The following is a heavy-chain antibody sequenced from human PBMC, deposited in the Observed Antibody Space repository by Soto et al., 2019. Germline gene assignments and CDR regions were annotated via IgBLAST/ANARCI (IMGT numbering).Heavy chain of an antibody. Sequence: QVQLVQSGAEVKKPGASVKVSCKASGYTFTGYYMHWVRQAPGPGLEWMGWINPNSGGTNYAQKFQGSVTMTRDTSISTATRELSRLRSDDTAVYYCARGRFSYGSGNFDYWGQGTLVTVSS. V-gene: IGHV1-2*02. CDR3: ARGRFSYGSGNFDY. J-gene: IGHJ4*02. D-gene: IGHD3-10*01. CDR2: INPNSGGT. CDR1: GYTFTGYY.